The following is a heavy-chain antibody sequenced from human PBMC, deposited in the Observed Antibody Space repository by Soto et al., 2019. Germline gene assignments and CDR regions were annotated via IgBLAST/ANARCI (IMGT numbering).Heavy chain of an antibody. CDR2: INAGNGST. CDR1: GYTFTSYA. CDR3: ARDFETTVTTDDAFDI. J-gene: IGHJ3*02. V-gene: IGHV1-3*01. Sequence: ASVKVSCKASGYTFTSYAMHWVRQAPGQRLEWMGWINAGNGSTYYADSVKGRFTISRDNSKNTLYLQMNSLRAEDTAVYYCARDFETTVTTDDAFDIWGRGTMVTVSS. D-gene: IGHD4-17*01.